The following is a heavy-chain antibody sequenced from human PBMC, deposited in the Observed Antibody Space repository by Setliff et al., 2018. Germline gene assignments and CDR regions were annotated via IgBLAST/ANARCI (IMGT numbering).Heavy chain of an antibody. CDR2: ISGSGDST. D-gene: IGHD1-7*01. Sequence: GGSLRLSCAASGFTFTNYAMNWVRQAPGKGLEWVSTISGSGDSTYYADSVMGRFTIFRDGSKNTLFLHMTSLRAEDTAVYYCAKPQVELRWGFESWGQGTPVTVSS. J-gene: IGHJ4*02. CDR3: AKPQVELRWGFES. V-gene: IGHV3-23*01. CDR1: GFTFTNYA.